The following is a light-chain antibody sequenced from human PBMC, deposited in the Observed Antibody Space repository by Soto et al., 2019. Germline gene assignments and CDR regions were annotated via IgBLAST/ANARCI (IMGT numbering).Light chain of an antibody. J-gene: IGKJ4*01. V-gene: IGKV3-11*01. CDR2: DAS. Sequence: EIVLTQSPATLSLSPGERATLSCRASRTVGNFLAWYQQKPGQAPSLLIYDASNRATGIPARFSGSGSGTDFTLTISSLEPEDFAVYYCHQRSSWPLTFGGGTKVDIK. CDR1: RTVGNF. CDR3: HQRSSWPLT.